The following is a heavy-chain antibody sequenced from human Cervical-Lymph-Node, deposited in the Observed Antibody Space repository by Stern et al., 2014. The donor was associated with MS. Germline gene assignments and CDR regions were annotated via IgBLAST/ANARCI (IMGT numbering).Heavy chain of an antibody. CDR3: ARDWTGENYFDY. CDR2: ISYDGSNK. D-gene: IGHD3/OR15-3a*01. V-gene: IGHV3-30*01. CDR1: GFTFSSYA. Sequence: QVQLVQSGGGVVQPGRSLRLSCAASGFTFSSYAMHWVRQAPGKGLEWVAVISYDGSNKYYADSVKGRFTISRDNSKNTLYLQMNSLRAEDTAVYYCARDWTGENYFDYWGQGTLVTVSS. J-gene: IGHJ4*02.